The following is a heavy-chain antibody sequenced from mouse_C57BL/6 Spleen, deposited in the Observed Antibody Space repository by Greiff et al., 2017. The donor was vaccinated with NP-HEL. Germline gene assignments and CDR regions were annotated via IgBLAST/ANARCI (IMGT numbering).Heavy chain of an antibody. J-gene: IGHJ2*01. D-gene: IGHD1-1*01. CDR3: ARNYGSSYGYFDY. CDR2: ISSGSSTI. Sequence: EVHLVESGGGLVKPGGSLKLSCAASGFTFSDYGMHWVRQAPEKGLEWVAYISSGSSTIYYADTVKGRLTISRDNAKNTLFLQRTSLRSEDTAMYYCARNYGSSYGYFDYWGQGTTLTVSS. V-gene: IGHV5-17*01. CDR1: GFTFSDYG.